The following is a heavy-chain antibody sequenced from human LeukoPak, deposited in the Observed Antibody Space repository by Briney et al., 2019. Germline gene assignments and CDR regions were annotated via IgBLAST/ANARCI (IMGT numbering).Heavy chain of an antibody. CDR3: ARGGSKINLLWFGDSFFDY. J-gene: IGHJ4*02. V-gene: IGHV1-2*04. D-gene: IGHD3-10*01. Sequence: ASVNVSCKASGYTFTGYYMHWVRQAPGQGLEWMGWINPNSGGTNYAQKFQGWVTMTRDTSISTAYMELSRLRSDDTAVYYCARGGSKINLLWFGDSFFDYWGQGTLVTVSS. CDR2: INPNSGGT. CDR1: GYTFTGYY.